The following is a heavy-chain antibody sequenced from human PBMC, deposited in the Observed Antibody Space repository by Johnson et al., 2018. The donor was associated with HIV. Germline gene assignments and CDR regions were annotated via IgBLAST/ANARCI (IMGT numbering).Heavy chain of an antibody. V-gene: IGHV3-7*05. CDR1: GFTFSSYW. CDR2: IKQDGSET. CDR3: TTAIVIDAFDI. J-gene: IGHJ3*02. D-gene: IGHD3-16*02. Sequence: VQLVESGGGLVQPGGSLRLSCAASGFTFSSYWTRWVRQAPGKGLEWVATIKQDGSETYYVDSVKGRFTISRDNAKNSLYLQMNSLRAEDTAVYYCTTAIVIDAFDIWGQGTMVTVSS.